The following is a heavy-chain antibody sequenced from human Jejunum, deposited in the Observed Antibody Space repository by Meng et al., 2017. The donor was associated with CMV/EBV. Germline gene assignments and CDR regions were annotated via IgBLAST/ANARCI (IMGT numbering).Heavy chain of an antibody. D-gene: IGHD1/OR15-1a*01. V-gene: IGHV3-74*01. J-gene: IGHJ4*02. CDR3: ARVEQEMC. Sequence: EALLVGSRGGLVQPEGSLRLSCAASGFTFSCNWMAWVRQPPGKGLVWVTHINSDGSDTNYADSVKGQFTISRDNAKNTLYLQMNSLRDEDTAVYYCARVEQEMCWGQGTLVTVSS. CDR2: INSDGSDT. CDR1: GFTFSCNW.